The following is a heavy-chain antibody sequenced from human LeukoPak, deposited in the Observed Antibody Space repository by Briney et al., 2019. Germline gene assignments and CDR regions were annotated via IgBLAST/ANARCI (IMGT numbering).Heavy chain of an antibody. J-gene: IGHJ3*01. D-gene: IGHD6-19*01. CDR3: ARDEYSSGWTDAFDL. CDR2: ICYSGST. V-gene: IGHV4-59*01. CDR1: GGSISSYY. Sequence: SETLSLTCTVSGGSISSYYWSWIRQPPGKGLEWVGYICYSGSTNYNPSLKSRVTISVDTSKNQFSLKLSSVTAADTAVYYCARDEYSSGWTDAFDLWGQGTMVTVSS.